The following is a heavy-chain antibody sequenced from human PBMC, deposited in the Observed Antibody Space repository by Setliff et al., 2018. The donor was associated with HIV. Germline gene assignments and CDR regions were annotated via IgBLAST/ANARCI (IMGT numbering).Heavy chain of an antibody. CDR1: GYTFTSYD. V-gene: IGHV1-8*02. CDR3: ARGLGSMARGRVPYYYYMDV. Sequence: ASVKVSCKASGYTFTSYDFNWVRQATGQGLEWMGWMNPKSGNKDYAQKFQGRLTMTRNTSISTVYMELSSLRSEDTAVYYCARGLGSMARGRVPYYYYMDVWGKGTTVTVSS. CDR2: MNPKSGNK. J-gene: IGHJ6*03. D-gene: IGHD3-10*01.